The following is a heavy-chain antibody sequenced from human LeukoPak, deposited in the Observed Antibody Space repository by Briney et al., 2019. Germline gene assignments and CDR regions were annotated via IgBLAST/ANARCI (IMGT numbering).Heavy chain of an antibody. CDR1: GYSISSGYY. J-gene: IGHJ4*02. CDR2: IYKSGST. CDR3: ARLMGYCSGVTCFAYFDY. D-gene: IGHD2-15*01. Sequence: SETLSLTYTASGYSISSGYYWGWIRQSPGKGLEWHGSIYKSGSTYYNPSLKSRVTKSVDTSKNQFSLKLGSVTAADTAVYYCARLMGYCSGVTCFAYFDYWGQGTLVTVSS. V-gene: IGHV4-38-2*02.